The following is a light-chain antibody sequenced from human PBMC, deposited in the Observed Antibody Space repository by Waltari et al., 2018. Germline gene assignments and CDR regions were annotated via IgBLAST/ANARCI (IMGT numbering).Light chain of an antibody. CDR2: DDN. CDR3: CSDAGSYTWV. CDR1: SSDVGNYNL. J-gene: IGLJ3*02. V-gene: IGLV2-23*01. Sequence: QSALTQPASVSGSPGQSITISCPGTSSDVGNYNLVSWYQQYPGKAPKVMIYDDNRRPSGVSDRFSGSKSGNTASLTISGVQAEDEADYYCCSDAGSYTWVFGGGTKLTVL.